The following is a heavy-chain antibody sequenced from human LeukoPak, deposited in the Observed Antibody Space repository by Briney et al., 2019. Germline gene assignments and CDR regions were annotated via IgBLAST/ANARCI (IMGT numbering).Heavy chain of an antibody. CDR2: ISSSSSYI. J-gene: IGHJ6*03. V-gene: IGHV3-21*01. CDR3: ARDQGFSYYFYYMDV. CDR1: GFTFSSYS. Sequence: GGSLRLSCAASGFTFSSYSMNWVRQAPGKGLEWVSSISSSSSYIYCADSVKGRFTISRDNSKNTLYLQMNSLRAEDTAVYYCARDQGFSYYFYYMDVWGKGTTVTVSS. D-gene: IGHD3-3*01.